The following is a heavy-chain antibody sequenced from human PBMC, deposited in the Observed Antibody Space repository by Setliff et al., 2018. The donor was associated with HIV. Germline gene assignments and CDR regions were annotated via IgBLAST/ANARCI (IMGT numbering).Heavy chain of an antibody. J-gene: IGHJ5*02. D-gene: IGHD3-22*01. CDR2: INHSGST. Sequence: SETLSLTCTVSGFSINNGFYWAWIRQPPGKGLEWIGSINHSGSTYYTPSLTSRVTVSVDMSKDQFSLKLSYVTAADTAVYYCARADRSDFRERFKWFDPWGQGTLVTVSS. V-gene: IGHV4-38-2*02. CDR3: ARADRSDFRERFKWFDP. CDR1: GFSINNGFY.